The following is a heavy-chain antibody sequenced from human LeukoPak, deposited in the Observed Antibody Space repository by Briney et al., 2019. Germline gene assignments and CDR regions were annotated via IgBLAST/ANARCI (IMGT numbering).Heavy chain of an antibody. Sequence: PGGSLRLSCAASGFTFSNAWMNWVRPAPGKGLEWVGHVKDKSDGGTTDYAAPVIGRFTISRVDSKNTLYLQMNSLKTEDTAVYYCAADPVDYWGQGTLVTVSS. D-gene: IGHD6-13*01. J-gene: IGHJ4*02. CDR1: GFTFSNAW. CDR2: VKDKSDGGTT. V-gene: IGHV3-15*01. CDR3: AADPVDY.